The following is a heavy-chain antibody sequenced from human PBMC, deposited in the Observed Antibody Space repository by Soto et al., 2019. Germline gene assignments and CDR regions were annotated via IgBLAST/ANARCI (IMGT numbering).Heavy chain of an antibody. CDR2: INPSGGST. Sequence: APVKVSSTASRYTITSYYIRWLRQSPGQGLEWMGIINPSGGSTSYVQKFQGRVTMNRDTPTSTVYMELSSLRSEDTAVYYCARGRLVQRRAFDIRGQRTMVLVSS. CDR3: ARGRLVQRRAFDI. CDR1: RYTITSYY. J-gene: IGHJ3*02. D-gene: IGHD6-6*01. V-gene: IGHV1-46*03.